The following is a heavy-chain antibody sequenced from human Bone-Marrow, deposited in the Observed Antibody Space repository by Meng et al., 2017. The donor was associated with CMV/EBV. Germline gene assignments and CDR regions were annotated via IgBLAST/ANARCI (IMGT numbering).Heavy chain of an antibody. CDR3: TRDGSPSYDFWSGYTAPQAALYFDY. CDR2: IRSKAYGGTT. V-gene: IGHV3-49*04. D-gene: IGHD3-3*01. Sequence: GGSLRLSCAASGFSCSNAWMSWVRQAPGKGLEWVGFIRSKAYGGTTEYAASVKGRFTISRDDSKSIAYLQMNSLKTEDTAVYYCTRDGSPSYDFWSGYTAPQAALYFDYWGQGTLVTVSS. CDR1: GFSCSNAW. J-gene: IGHJ4*02.